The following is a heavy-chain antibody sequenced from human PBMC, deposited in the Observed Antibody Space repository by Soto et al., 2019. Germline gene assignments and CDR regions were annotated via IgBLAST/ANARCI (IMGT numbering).Heavy chain of an antibody. CDR1: GGTFSSYA. J-gene: IGHJ6*02. D-gene: IGHD6-6*01. Sequence: ASVKVSCKASGGTFSSYATSWVRQAPGQGLEWMGGIIPIFGTTNYAQKFQGRVTITADESTSTAYMELSSLRSEDTAVYYCARGLKQLAPYHYYGMDVWGQGTTVTVSS. CDR2: IIPIFGTT. CDR3: ARGLKQLAPYHYYGMDV. V-gene: IGHV1-69*13.